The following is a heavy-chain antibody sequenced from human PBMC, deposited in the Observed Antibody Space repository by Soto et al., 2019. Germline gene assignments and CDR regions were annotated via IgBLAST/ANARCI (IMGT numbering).Heavy chain of an antibody. Sequence: GGSLRLSCASSGFTFSSYSMNWVRQAPGKGLEWVSSISSSSSTIYYADSVKGRFTISRDDSKNTLYLQMNSLRAEDTALYYCARDKVLDYWGQGTLVTVSS. CDR2: ISSSSSTI. V-gene: IGHV3-48*01. CDR3: ARDKVLDY. CDR1: GFTFSSYS. J-gene: IGHJ4*02.